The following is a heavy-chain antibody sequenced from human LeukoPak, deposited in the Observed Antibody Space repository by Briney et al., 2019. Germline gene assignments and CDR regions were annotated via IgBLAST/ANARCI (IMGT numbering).Heavy chain of an antibody. CDR1: GYTFTSYG. Sequence: ASVKVSCKASGYTFTSYGISWVRQAPGQGLEWMGWISAYNGNTNYAQKLQGRVTMTTDTSTSTAYMELRSLRSGDTAIYYCARVFYYGISGHNWFDSWGQGTLVTVSS. V-gene: IGHV1-18*01. J-gene: IGHJ5*01. D-gene: IGHD3-22*01. CDR3: ARVFYYGISGHNWFDS. CDR2: ISAYNGNT.